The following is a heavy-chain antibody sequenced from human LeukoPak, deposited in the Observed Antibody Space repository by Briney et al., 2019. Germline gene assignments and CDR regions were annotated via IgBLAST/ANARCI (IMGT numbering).Heavy chain of an antibody. J-gene: IGHJ4*02. CDR2: IYYSGST. CDR3: ARGFLQLWLPVY. Sequence: SETLSLTCTVSGGSISSSSYYWGWIRQPPGKGLEWIGSIYYSGSTYYNPSLKSRVTISVDTSKNQFSLKLSSVTAADTAVYYCARGFLQLWLPVYWGQGTLVTVSS. V-gene: IGHV4-39*01. CDR1: GGSISSSSYY. D-gene: IGHD5-18*01.